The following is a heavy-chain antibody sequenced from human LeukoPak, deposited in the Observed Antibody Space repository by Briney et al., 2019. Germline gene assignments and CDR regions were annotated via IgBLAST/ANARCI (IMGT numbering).Heavy chain of an antibody. CDR2: IYPGDSDT. D-gene: IGHD4-17*01. CDR3: ARFATTVTNYFDY. Sequence: GESLKISCKGSGYRFTSYWIGWVRRMPGKGLEWMGIIYPGDSDTRYSPSFQGQVTISADKSISTAYLQWSSLKASDTAMYCCARFATTVTNYFDYWGQGTLVTVSS. V-gene: IGHV5-51*01. CDR1: GYRFTSYW. J-gene: IGHJ4*02.